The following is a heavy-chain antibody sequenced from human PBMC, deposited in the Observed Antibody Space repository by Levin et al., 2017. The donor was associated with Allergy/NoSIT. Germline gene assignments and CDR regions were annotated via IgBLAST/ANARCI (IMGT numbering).Heavy chain of an antibody. CDR3: ARQTTVTTLVAGDYYDDYYMDV. V-gene: IGHV2-5*02. CDR1: GFSLSTSGVG. D-gene: IGHD4-17*01. Sequence: SGPTLVKPTQTLTLTCTFSGFSLSTSGVGVGWIRQPPGKALEWLALIYWDDDKRYSPSLKSRLTITKDTSKNQVVLTVTNMDPVDTATYYCARQTTVTTLVAGDYYDDYYMDVWGKGTTVTVSS. CDR2: IYWDDDK. J-gene: IGHJ6*03.